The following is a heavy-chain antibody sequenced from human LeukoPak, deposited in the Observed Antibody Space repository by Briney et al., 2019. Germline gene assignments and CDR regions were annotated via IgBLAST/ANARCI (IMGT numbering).Heavy chain of an antibody. CDR1: GGSISSSSYY. V-gene: IGHV4-39*01. CDR2: VYYSGST. D-gene: IGHD6-13*01. Sequence: PSETLSLTCTVSGGSISSSSYYWGWIRQPPGKGLEWTGSVYYSGSTYYNPSLKSRVTISVDTSKNQFSLKLSSVTSGAPPVNYSMRLPYSSNRGLDSWGERTLVTVSS. CDR3: MRLPYSSNRGLDS. J-gene: IGHJ4*02.